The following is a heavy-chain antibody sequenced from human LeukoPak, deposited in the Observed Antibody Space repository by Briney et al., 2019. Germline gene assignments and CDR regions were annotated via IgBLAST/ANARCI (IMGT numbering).Heavy chain of an antibody. CDR1: EFTFSDYY. V-gene: IGHV3-11*01. Sequence: GGSLRLSCAASEFTFSDYYMSWIRQAPGKGLEWVSYISSSGSTIYYADSVKGRFTISRDNAKNSPYLQMNSLRVEDTAVYYCARDYCSGGSCYRPDAFDIWGQGTMVTVSS. CDR2: ISSSGSTI. J-gene: IGHJ3*02. CDR3: ARDYCSGGSCYRPDAFDI. D-gene: IGHD2-15*01.